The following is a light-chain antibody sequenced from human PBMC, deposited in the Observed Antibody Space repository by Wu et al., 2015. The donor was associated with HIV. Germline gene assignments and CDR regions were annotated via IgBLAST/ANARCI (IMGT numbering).Light chain of an antibody. CDR2: GAS. Sequence: EIVLTQSPGTLSLSPGERATLSCRASQRLASTYLAWFQQKPGQAPRLLIYGASSRATGIPDRFSGSGSGTDFTLTISRLEPEDFAVYYCQQSGDSHTFGPGTKVDVK. CDR1: QRLASTY. J-gene: IGKJ3*01. V-gene: IGKV3-20*01. CDR3: QQSGDSHT.